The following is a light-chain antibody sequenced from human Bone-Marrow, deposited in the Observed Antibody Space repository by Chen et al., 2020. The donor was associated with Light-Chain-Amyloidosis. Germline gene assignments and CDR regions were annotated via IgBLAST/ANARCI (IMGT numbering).Light chain of an antibody. CDR3: QHYNDYSYT. CDR1: HTISNW. Sequence: DIQLTQSPSTLSASVGDRVTIACRASHTISNWLAWYQQKPGKAPKLLIYITSSLESGVPSRFSGSGSGTEFTLTISSLQPEDFATYYCQHYNDYSYTFGQGTKLEIK. J-gene: IGKJ2*01. V-gene: IGKV1-5*03. CDR2: ITS.